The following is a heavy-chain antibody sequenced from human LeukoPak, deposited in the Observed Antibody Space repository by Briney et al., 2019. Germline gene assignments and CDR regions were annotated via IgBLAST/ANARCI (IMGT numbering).Heavy chain of an antibody. CDR3: ARAAKRVAVAGATGDY. Sequence: ASVKVSCKVSGYTLTELSMHWVRQAPGKGLEWMGGFDPEDGETIYAQKFQGRVTMTRDTSISTAYMELSRLRSDDTAVYYCARAAKRVAVAGATGDYWGQGTLVTVSS. V-gene: IGHV1-24*01. CDR2: FDPEDGET. CDR1: GYTLTELS. J-gene: IGHJ4*02. D-gene: IGHD6-19*01.